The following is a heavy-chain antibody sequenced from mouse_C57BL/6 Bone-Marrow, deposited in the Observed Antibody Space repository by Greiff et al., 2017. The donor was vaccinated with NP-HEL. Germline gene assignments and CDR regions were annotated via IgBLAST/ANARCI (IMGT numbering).Heavy chain of an antibody. V-gene: IGHV1-39*01. CDR3: ARGGSSYPWYFDV. D-gene: IGHD1-1*01. CDR1: GYSFTDYN. J-gene: IGHJ1*03. Sequence: VQLKQSGPELVKPGASVKISCKASGYSFTDYNMHWVKQSNGKSLEWIGVINPNYGTTSYNQKFKGKATLTVDQSSSTAYMQLNSLTSEDSAGYYCARGGSSYPWYFDVWGTGTTVTVSS. CDR2: INPNYGTT.